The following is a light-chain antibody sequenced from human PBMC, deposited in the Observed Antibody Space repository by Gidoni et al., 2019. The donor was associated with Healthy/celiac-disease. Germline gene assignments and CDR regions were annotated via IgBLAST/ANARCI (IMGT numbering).Light chain of an antibody. CDR1: QSISSW. J-gene: IGKJ2*01. V-gene: IGKV1-5*03. CDR2: KAS. CDR3: QKYNSYS. Sequence: DIQMTQSPSTLSASVGDRVTIPCRASQSISSWLAWYQQKQGKAPKLLIYKASSLESGVPSRFSGSGSGTEFTLTISSLQPDDFATYYCQKYNSYSFGQGTKLEIK.